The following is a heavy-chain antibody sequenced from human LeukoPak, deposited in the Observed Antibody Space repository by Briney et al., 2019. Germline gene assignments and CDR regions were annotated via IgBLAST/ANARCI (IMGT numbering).Heavy chain of an antibody. V-gene: IGHV3-30-3*01. CDR2: ISYDGSNK. CDR3: ARAPGRIVGAPGGPGP. D-gene: IGHD1-26*01. Sequence: QPGRSLRLSCAASGFTFSSYAMHWVRQAPGKGLEWVAVISYDGSNKYYADSVKGRFTISRDNSKNTLYLQMNSLRAEDTAVYYCARAPGRIVGAPGGPGPWGQGTLVTVSS. J-gene: IGHJ5*02. CDR1: GFTFSSYA.